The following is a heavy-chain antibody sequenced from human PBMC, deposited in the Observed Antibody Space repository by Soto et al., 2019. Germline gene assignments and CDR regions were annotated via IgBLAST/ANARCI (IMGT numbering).Heavy chain of an antibody. D-gene: IGHD2-15*01. J-gene: IGHJ4*02. V-gene: IGHV3-23*01. CDR3: AKWTGRYCSGGRCYLDDPFDY. CDR2: ISGSAAST. CDR1: GFTFSNYA. Sequence: EVHLLESGGDLVQPGGSLRLSCAASGFTFSNYAMSWVRQAPGKGLDWVSGISGSAASTFYADSVKGRFTISRDNSKTTRYLQMNSRRAEDTAVYYCAKWTGRYCSGGRCYLDDPFDYWGQGTLVTVSS.